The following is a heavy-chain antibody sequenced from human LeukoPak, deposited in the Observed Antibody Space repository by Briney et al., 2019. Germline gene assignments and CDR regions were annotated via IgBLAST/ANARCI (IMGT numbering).Heavy chain of an antibody. CDR2: ISAYNGNR. CDR3: ARTQVVAATPDY. J-gene: IGHJ4*02. Sequence: GASVKVSCKASGYTFTSYGISWVRQAPGQGLEWMGWISAYNGNRKYAQKLQGRVTMTTDTSTSTAYMELSRLRSDDTAVYYCARTQVVAATPDYWGQGTLVTVSS. CDR1: GYTFTSYG. D-gene: IGHD2-15*01. V-gene: IGHV1-18*01.